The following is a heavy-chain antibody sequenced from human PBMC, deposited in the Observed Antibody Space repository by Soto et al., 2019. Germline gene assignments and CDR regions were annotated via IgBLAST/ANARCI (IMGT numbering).Heavy chain of an antibody. CDR3: ARAPGSYYNHYYYGMDV. V-gene: IGHV1-69*13. CDR1: GGTFSSYA. J-gene: IGHJ6*02. D-gene: IGHD1-26*01. Sequence: SVKVSCKASGGTFSSYAISWVRQAPGQGLEWMGGIIPIFGTANYAQKFQGRVTITADESTSTAYMELSSLRSEDTAVYYCARAPGSYYNHYYYGMDVCGQGTTVTVSS. CDR2: IIPIFGTA.